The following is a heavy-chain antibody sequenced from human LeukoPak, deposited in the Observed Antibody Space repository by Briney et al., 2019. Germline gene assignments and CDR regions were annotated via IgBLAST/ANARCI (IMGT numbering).Heavy chain of an antibody. D-gene: IGHD3-10*01. Sequence: GGSLRLSCAASGFTVSSIHMVWVRQAPGKGPEWVSVTYTGGNSYYADSVKGRFIISRDNSKNTLYLQMNSLRAEDTAVYYCAKLLRAGRVLTISLESWGQGTLVTVSS. J-gene: IGHJ5*01. CDR3: AKLLRAGRVLTISLES. CDR2: TYTGGNS. V-gene: IGHV3-53*01. CDR1: GFTVSSIH.